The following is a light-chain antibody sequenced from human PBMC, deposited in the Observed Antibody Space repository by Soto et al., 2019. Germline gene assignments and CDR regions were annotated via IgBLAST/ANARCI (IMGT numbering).Light chain of an antibody. V-gene: IGLV2-11*01. Sequence: QSALTQPRSVSGSPGQSVTVSCTGTSRDVGIYNYVSWYQQRPGTAPKLMIYDVTKRPSGVPDRFSGSKSANTASLTISGLQADDEADYYCCSYAGNYTLLFGGGTKLTVL. CDR2: DVT. CDR3: CSYAGNYTLL. J-gene: IGLJ2*01. CDR1: SRDVGIYNY.